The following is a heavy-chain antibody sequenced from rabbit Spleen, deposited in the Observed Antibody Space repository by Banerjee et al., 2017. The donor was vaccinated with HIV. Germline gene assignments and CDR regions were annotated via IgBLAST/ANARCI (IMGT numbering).Heavy chain of an antibody. D-gene: IGHD2-1*01. J-gene: IGHJ4*01. Sequence: QSLEESGGDLVKPGASLTLTCTASGFSFSSSDYMCWVRQAPGKGLEWISCIAGSSSGFTYSATWAKGRFTISKTSSTTVTLQMTSLTAADTATYFCVRDQAGDADYGPYYLNLWGQGTLVTVS. CDR1: GFSFSSSDY. CDR2: IAGSSSGFT. V-gene: IGHV1S40*01. CDR3: VRDQAGDADYGPYYLNL.